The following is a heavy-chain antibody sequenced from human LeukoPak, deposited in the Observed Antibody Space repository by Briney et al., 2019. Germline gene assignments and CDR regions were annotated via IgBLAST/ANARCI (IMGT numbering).Heavy chain of an antibody. CDR3: ARAYYGDYYYYGMDV. CDR2: INPNSGGT. Sequence: ASVKVSCKASGYTFTGYYMHWVRQAPGQGLEWMAWINPNSGGTNYAQKFQGRVTMTRDTSISTAYMNLSRLRSDDTAMCYCARAYYGDYYYYGMDVWGQGTTVTVSS. D-gene: IGHD4-17*01. J-gene: IGHJ6*02. CDR1: GYTFTGYY. V-gene: IGHV1-2*02.